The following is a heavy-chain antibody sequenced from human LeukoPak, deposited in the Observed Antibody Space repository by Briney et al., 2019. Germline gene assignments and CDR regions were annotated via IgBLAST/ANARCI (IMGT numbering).Heavy chain of an antibody. CDR2: VNPSGGST. CDR3: ARELPGIGEPEIRGVYYGMDV. CDR1: GYTFTSYY. Sequence: ASVKVSCEASGYTFTSYYMHWVRQAPGQGLEWMGIVNPSGGSTSYAQKFQGRVTMTRDTSTSTVYMELSSLRSEDTAVYYCARELPGIGEPEIRGVYYGMDVWGKGTTVTVSS. V-gene: IGHV1-46*01. D-gene: IGHD3-10*01. J-gene: IGHJ6*04.